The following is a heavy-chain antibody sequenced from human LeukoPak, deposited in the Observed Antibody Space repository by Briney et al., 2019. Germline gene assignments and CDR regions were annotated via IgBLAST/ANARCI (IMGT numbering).Heavy chain of an antibody. D-gene: IGHD6-13*01. CDR1: GFTFSSYS. CDR3: AKGTDGQQLVRGYFDY. Sequence: GGSLRLFCAASGFTFSSYSMNWVRQAPGEGLECVSGISWNSGSIGYADCVKGRFTISRDNAKNSLYLQMNSLRAEDTALYYCAKGTDGQQLVRGYFDYWGQGTLVTVSS. J-gene: IGHJ4*02. V-gene: IGHV3-9*01. CDR2: ISWNSGSI.